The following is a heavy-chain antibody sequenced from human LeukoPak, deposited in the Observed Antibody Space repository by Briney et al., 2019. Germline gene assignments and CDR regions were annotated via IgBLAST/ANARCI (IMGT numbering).Heavy chain of an antibody. CDR1: GGSISSGSYY. Sequence: SETLSLTCTVSGGSISSGSYYWSWIRQPAGKGLEWIGRVYTSGSTNYNPSLKSRVTISVDTSKNQFSLKLSSVTAADTAVYYCARDRGILDVWGKGTTVTVSS. CDR3: ARDRGILDV. V-gene: IGHV4-61*02. D-gene: IGHD3-10*01. CDR2: VYTSGST. J-gene: IGHJ6*04.